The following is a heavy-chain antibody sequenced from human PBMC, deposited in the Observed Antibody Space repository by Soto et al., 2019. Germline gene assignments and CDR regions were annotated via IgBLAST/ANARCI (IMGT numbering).Heavy chain of an antibody. D-gene: IGHD6-19*01. Sequence: SQTLSLTCAISGDSVSSNSAAWNWIRQSPSRGLEWLGRTYYRSKWYNDYAVSVKSRITINPDTSKNQFSLQLNSVTPEDTAVYYCARARRQWLDRNHNWFDTWGQGTLVTVSS. CDR3: ARARRQWLDRNHNWFDT. J-gene: IGHJ5*02. V-gene: IGHV6-1*01. CDR1: GDSVSSNSAA. CDR2: TYYRSKWYN.